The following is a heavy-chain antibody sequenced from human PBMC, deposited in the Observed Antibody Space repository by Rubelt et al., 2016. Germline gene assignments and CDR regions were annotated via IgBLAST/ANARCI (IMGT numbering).Heavy chain of an antibody. V-gene: IGHV2-70*15. D-gene: IGHD3-22*01. Sequence: QVTLRESGPALMKPTQTLTLTCTFSGFSLTTSGMCVNWIRQPPGKALEWLARIDWDDGKYYNTSLKTRLTISKDTSKSQVVLTMTNMDPVDTATYYCGHSMSRYYYDSSGYEYYFDYWGQGTLVTVSS. J-gene: IGHJ4*02. CDR3: GHSMSRYYYDSSGYEYYFDY. CDR1: GFSLTTSGMC. CDR2: IDWDDGK.